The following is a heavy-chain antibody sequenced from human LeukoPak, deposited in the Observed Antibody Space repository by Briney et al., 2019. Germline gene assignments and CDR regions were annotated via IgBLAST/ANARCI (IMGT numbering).Heavy chain of an antibody. Sequence: ASVKVSCKASGYDFISYDINWFRQASGQGIGWMGWMSPNSGNTGYAKKFQGRVTMTRDSPKRTAYTELNAVRYEDAAVYYCTSTLRGTNAVGYWGQGTLVTVSS. D-gene: IGHD1-14*01. CDR1: GYDFISYD. J-gene: IGHJ4*02. V-gene: IGHV1-8*01. CDR2: MSPNSGNT. CDR3: TSTLRGTNAVGY.